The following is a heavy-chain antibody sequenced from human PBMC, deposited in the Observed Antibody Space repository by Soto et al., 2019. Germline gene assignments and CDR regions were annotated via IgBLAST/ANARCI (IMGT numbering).Heavy chain of an antibody. CDR2: VYRTGST. V-gene: IGHV4-4*02. J-gene: IGHJ4*02. Sequence: VKPSGTLSLTCAVSGGSISTSNWWSWVRQPPGKGLEWIGEVYRTGSTNYNPSLECRLTLSVAKSKNQFSLKLTAVTAAATAVYYCASARATIAAAAIFDCWGQGTLVTVSS. CDR1: GGSISTSNW. CDR3: ASARATIAAAAIFDC. D-gene: IGHD6-13*01.